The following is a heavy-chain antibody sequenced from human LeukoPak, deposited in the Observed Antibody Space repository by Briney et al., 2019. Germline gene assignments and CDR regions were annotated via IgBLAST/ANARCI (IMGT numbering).Heavy chain of an antibody. CDR1: GYAFTSYG. J-gene: IGHJ5*02. CDR2: ISAYNGNT. Sequence: ASVKVSCKASGYAFTSYGISWVRKSPGQGLKWMGWISAYNGNTNYAQKLQGRVTMTTDTSTSTAYMELRSLRSDDTAVYYCARAGRKDYGDYGTDPWGQGTLVTVSS. V-gene: IGHV1-18*04. CDR3: ARAGRKDYGDYGTDP. D-gene: IGHD4-17*01.